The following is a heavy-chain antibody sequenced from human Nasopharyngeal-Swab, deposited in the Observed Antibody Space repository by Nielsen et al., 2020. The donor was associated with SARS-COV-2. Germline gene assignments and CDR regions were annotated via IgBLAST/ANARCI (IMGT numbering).Heavy chain of an antibody. CDR2: INPNSGGT. CDR3: ARGYYYDSLDAFDI. D-gene: IGHD3-22*01. V-gene: IGHV1-2*06. J-gene: IGHJ3*02. Sequence: ASVKVSCKASGYTFTGYYMHWVRQAPGQGLEWMGRINPNSGGTNYAQKFQGRVTMTRDTSISTAYMELSRLGSDDTAVYYCARGYYYDSLDAFDIWGQGTMVTVSS. CDR1: GYTFTGYY.